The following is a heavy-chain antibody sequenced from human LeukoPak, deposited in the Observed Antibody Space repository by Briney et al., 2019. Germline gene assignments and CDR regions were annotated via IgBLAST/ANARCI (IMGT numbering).Heavy chain of an antibody. J-gene: IGHJ4*02. D-gene: IGHD3-10*01. CDR3: ARVWVRGVIITPAGY. CDR1: GYTFTSYA. V-gene: IGHV1-3*01. CDR2: INAGNGNT. Sequence: ASVKVSCKASGYTFTSYAMHWVRQAPGQRLEWMGWINAGNGNTKYSQKFQGRVTITRDTSASTAYMELSSLRSEDTAVYYCARVWVRGVIITPAGYWGQGTLVTVSS.